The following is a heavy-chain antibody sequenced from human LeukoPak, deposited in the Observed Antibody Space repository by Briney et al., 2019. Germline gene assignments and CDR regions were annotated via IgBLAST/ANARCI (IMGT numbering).Heavy chain of an antibody. CDR2: ISSRSTYI. CDR1: GFTFGSYA. J-gene: IGHJ4*02. V-gene: IGHV3-21*01. Sequence: PGGSLRLSCAASGFTFGSYAMSWVRQAPGKGLEWVSSISSRSTYIYYADSVKGRFTISRDNARNSLYLQMNSLRAEDTAVYYCAREESGSSGWYDYWGQGTLVTVSS. D-gene: IGHD6-19*01. CDR3: AREESGSSGWYDY.